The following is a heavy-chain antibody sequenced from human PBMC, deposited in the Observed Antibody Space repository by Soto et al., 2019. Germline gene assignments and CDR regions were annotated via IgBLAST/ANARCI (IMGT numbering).Heavy chain of an antibody. CDR2: IDTSSTKI. J-gene: IGHJ4*02. CDR3: ASHYDMWSGYLCLVDY. D-gene: IGHD3-3*01. V-gene: IGHV3-11*01. Sequence: QVQLVESGGDLVKRGGSLRLSCAASGYTFSDYYMSWIRQAPGKGLEWISYIDTSSTKIYYADSVKGRFTISRDNAKNSLYLEMNSLRDEDTAVYYCASHYDMWSGYLCLVDYWGQGTLVTVSS. CDR1: GYTFSDYY.